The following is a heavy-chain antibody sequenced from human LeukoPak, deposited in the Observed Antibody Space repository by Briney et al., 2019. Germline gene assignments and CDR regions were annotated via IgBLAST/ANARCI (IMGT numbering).Heavy chain of an antibody. CDR3: AKAIVVVITPFDY. D-gene: IGHD3-22*01. J-gene: IGHJ4*02. CDR2: ISGSGGST. V-gene: IGHV3-23*01. CDR1: GFTFSSYA. Sequence: PGGSLRLSCAASGFTFSSYAMSWVRQAPGKGLEWVSAISGSGGSTYYADSVKGQFTISRDNSKNTLYLQMNSLRAEDTAVYYCAKAIVVVITPFDYWGQGTLVTVSS.